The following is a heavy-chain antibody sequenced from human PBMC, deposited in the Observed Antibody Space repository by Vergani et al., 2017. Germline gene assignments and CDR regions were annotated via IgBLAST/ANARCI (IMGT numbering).Heavy chain of an antibody. Sequence: EVQLVESGGRLVQPGGSLRLSCVASGFAFSRYAMSWVRQAPGKGLEWVSGLTASGSGISYADSVRGRFTISRDNSKNTLFLQMDSLRAEDTAVYYCAKSGWLQHFGAHYFDSWGQGILVTVSS. CDR3: AKSGWLQHFGAHYFDS. CDR1: GFAFSRYA. CDR2: LTASGSGI. D-gene: IGHD5-24*01. J-gene: IGHJ4*02. V-gene: IGHV3-23*04.